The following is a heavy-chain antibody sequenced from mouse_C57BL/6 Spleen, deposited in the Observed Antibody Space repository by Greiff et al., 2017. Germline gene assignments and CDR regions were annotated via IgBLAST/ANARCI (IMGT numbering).Heavy chain of an antibody. J-gene: IGHJ1*03. D-gene: IGHD1-1*01. V-gene: IGHV3-6*01. Sequence: DVQLQESGPGLVKPSQSLSLTCSVTGYSITSGYYWNWIRQFPGNKLEWMGYISYDGSNNYNPSLKNRISITRDTSKNQFFLKLNSVTTEDTATYYCAREVPTTVVATDWYFDVWGTGTTVTVSS. CDR2: ISYDGSN. CDR1: GYSITSGYY. CDR3: AREVPTTVVATDWYFDV.